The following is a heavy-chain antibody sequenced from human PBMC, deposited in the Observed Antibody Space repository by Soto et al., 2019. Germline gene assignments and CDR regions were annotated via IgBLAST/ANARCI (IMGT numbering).Heavy chain of an antibody. D-gene: IGHD6-13*01. CDR3: ARVSRRGSSWRTPSYY. CDR1: GFTFSSYG. V-gene: IGHV3-33*01. J-gene: IGHJ4*02. Sequence: QVQLVESGGGVVQPGRSLRLSCAASGFTFSSYGMHWVRQAPGKGLEWVAVIWYDGSNKYYADSVKGRFTISRDNSKNTLYLQMNSLRAEDTAVYYCARVSRRGSSWRTPSYYWGQGPLVTVSS. CDR2: IWYDGSNK.